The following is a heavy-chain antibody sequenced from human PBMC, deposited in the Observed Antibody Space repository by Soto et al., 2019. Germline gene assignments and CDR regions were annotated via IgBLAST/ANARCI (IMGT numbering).Heavy chain of an antibody. D-gene: IGHD6-19*01. Sequence: QLQLQESDPGLVKPSETLSLTCTVSGGSISSSSYYWGWIRQPPGKGLEWIGSIYYSGSTYYNPYLKSRFTISVDTSQNQFSLKLSSVTAADTAVYYCPRPAVHSSGFTDYWGQGTLVTVSS. V-gene: IGHV4-39*01. CDR2: IYYSGST. CDR3: PRPAVHSSGFTDY. CDR1: GGSISSSSYY. J-gene: IGHJ4*02.